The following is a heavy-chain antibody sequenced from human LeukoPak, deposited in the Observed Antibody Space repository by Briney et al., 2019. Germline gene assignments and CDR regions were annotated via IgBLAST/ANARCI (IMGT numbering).Heavy chain of an antibody. D-gene: IGHD2-21*02. V-gene: IGHV3-21*03. Sequence: PGGSLRLSCAASGFTFSNYNMNWVRQAPGKGLEWVSSITSSSTYIFYADSVKGRFTISRDNAKNSLYLQMNSLRAEDTAVYYCTTDGGDYYFDCWGQGTLVTVSS. CDR1: GFTFSNYN. CDR2: ITSSSTYI. J-gene: IGHJ4*02. CDR3: TTDGGDYYFDC.